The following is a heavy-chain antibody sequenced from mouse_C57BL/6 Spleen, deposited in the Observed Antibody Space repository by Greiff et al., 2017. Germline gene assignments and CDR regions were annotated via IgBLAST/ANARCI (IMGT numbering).Heavy chain of an antibody. J-gene: IGHJ3*01. CDR1: GFTFSDYG. V-gene: IGHV5-17*01. CDR2: ISSGSSTI. Sequence: DVKLQESGGGLVKPGGSLKLSCAASGFTFSDYGMHWVRQAPEKGLEWVAYISSGSSTIYYADTVKGRFTISRDNAKNTLFLQMTSLRSEDTAMYYCARRYYDYAWFAYWGQGTLVTVSA. CDR3: ARRYYDYAWFAY. D-gene: IGHD2-4*01.